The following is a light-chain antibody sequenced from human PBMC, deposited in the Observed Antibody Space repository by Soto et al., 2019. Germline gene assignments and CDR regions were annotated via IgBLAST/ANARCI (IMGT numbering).Light chain of an antibody. Sequence: QSVLTQPASVSGSPGQSITITCTGSASNIGGYNLVSWYQQHPGKAPKLMIYEVTKRPSGVPDRFSGSKSGNTASLTVSGLQAEDEADYYCSSYAGSNNLGVFGTGTKLTVL. CDR3: SSYAGSNNLGV. CDR2: EVT. CDR1: ASNIGGYNL. V-gene: IGLV2-8*01. J-gene: IGLJ1*01.